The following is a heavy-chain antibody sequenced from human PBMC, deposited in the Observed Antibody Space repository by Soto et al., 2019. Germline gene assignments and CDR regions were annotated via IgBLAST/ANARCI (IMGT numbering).Heavy chain of an antibody. CDR2: VYYTGIT. Sequence: QVQLQESGPGLVKSSETLSLTCTVSGGSISSYYWSWIRQSPGKGLEWIGYVYYTGITNFNPSLKSRVTISVDTSKNQFSLKLSSVTAGDTAVYYCARDTIFGVGAFDSWGQGTLVTVSS. CDR1: GGSISSYY. V-gene: IGHV4-59*01. CDR3: ARDTIFGVGAFDS. D-gene: IGHD3-3*01. J-gene: IGHJ4*02.